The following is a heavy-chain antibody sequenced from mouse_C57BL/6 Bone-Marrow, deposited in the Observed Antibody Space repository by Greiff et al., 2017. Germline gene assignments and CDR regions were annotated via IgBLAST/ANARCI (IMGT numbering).Heavy chain of an antibody. V-gene: IGHV14-4*01. Sequence: VQLQQSGAELVRPGASVKLSCTASGFNIKDDYMHWVKQRPEQGLEWIGWIDPENGDTDYASKFKGKATLTADKSSSTAYLQLSSLTSEDTAVYYCAKAVLRLFDVWGTGTTLTVSS. J-gene: IGHJ1*03. CDR1: GFNIKDDY. CDR2: IDPENGDT. D-gene: IGHD1-1*01. CDR3: AKAVLRLFDV.